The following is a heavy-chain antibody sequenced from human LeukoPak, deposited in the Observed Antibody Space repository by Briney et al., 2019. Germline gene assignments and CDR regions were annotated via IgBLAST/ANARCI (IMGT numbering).Heavy chain of an antibody. J-gene: IGHJ4*02. D-gene: IGHD5-18*01. CDR1: GFTFSSYS. CDR2: ISSSSSYI. V-gene: IGHV3-21*01. Sequence: KSGGSLRLSCAASGFTFSSYSMNWVRQAPGKGLEWVSSISSSSSYIYYADSVKGRFTISRDNAKNSLYLQMNSLRAEDTAVYYCARDLDGVDTAMVPHYFDYWGQGTLVTVSS. CDR3: ARDLDGVDTAMVPHYFDY.